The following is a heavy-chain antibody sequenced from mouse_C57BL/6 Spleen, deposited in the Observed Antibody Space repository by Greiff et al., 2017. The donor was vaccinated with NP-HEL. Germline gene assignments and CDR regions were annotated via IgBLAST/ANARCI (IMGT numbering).Heavy chain of an antibody. J-gene: IGHJ4*01. Sequence: EVQLQQSGPELVKPGASVKIPCKASGYTFTDYNMDWVKHSHGKSLEWIGDINPNNGGTIYNQKFKGKATLTVDKSSSTAYMELRSLTSEDTAVYYCARSAQATDAMDYWGQGTSVTVSS. CDR1: GYTFTDYN. CDR3: ARSAQATDAMDY. CDR2: INPNNGGT. D-gene: IGHD3-2*02. V-gene: IGHV1-18*01.